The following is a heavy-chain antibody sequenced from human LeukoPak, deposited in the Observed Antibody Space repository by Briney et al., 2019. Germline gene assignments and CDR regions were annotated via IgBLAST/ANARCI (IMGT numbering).Heavy chain of an antibody. CDR3: ARGIAVAPMANWFDP. V-gene: IGHV1-18*01. CDR1: GCTFISYG. CDR2: INNGNT. J-gene: IGHJ5*02. Sequence: ASVKVSCRAGGCTFISYGLSWVRQAPGQGLEWMGWINNGNTRYAENLQGRLTLTTDTSTSTAYMELRSLRSDDTAVYYCARGIAVAPMANWFDPWGQGTLVTVSS. D-gene: IGHD6-19*01.